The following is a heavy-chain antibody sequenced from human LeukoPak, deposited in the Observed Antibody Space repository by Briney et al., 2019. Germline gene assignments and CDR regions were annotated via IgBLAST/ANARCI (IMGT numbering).Heavy chain of an antibody. CDR3: VKAQSWGSGGYDI. CDR2: ISNDGGTT. J-gene: IGHJ3*02. D-gene: IGHD3-16*01. Sequence: GGSLRLSCAASGFTFSPYAFHWVRQAPGKGLEFVSAISNDGGTTYYANCVKGRFPMSRANSKNTLYLQMGRLRVEDMAVYYCVKAQSWGSGGYDIWGQGTMVTVSP. V-gene: IGHV3-64*01. CDR1: GFTFSPYA.